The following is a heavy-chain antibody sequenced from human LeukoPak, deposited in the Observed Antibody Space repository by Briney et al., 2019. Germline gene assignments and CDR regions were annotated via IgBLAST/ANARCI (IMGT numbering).Heavy chain of an antibody. CDR1: GVSISNNNYY. Sequence: SETLSLTCTVSGVSISNNNYYWGWIRQPPGKGLEWIGTIYYSGSTYYNPSLKSRVTISVDTSRNQFSLKLSSVTAADTAVYYCARRSYYDSSGYYYYWGQGTLVTVSP. D-gene: IGHD3-22*01. CDR3: ARRSYYDSSGYYYY. V-gene: IGHV4-39*01. CDR2: IYYSGST. J-gene: IGHJ4*02.